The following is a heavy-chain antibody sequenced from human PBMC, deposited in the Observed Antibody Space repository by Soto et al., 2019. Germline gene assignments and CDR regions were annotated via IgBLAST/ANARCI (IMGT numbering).Heavy chain of an antibody. J-gene: IGHJ4*02. CDR1: GYTFTGYY. D-gene: IGHD3-22*01. CDR3: AILAGSVYHVPFAY. V-gene: IGHV1-2*02. Sequence: ASVKVSCKASGYTFTGYYMHWVRQAPGQGLEWMGWINPNSGGTNYAQKFQGRVTMTRDTSISTAYMELSRLRSDDTAVYYCAILAGSVYHVPFAYWARGSXVPVPS. CDR2: INPNSGGT.